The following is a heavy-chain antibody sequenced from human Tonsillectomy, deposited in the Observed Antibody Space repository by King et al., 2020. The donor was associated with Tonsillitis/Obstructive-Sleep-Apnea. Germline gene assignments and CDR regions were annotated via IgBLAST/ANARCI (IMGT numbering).Heavy chain of an antibody. CDR2: IKEDGSEK. D-gene: IGHD2/OR15-2a*01. V-gene: IGHV3-7*01. J-gene: IGHJ4*02. CDR1: GFTFTSHW. Sequence: VQLVESGGGLVQPGGSLRLSCAASGFTFTSHWMCWVRQAPGKGLEWVANIKEDGSEKKYVDSVKGRFIISRDNARNSLYLQMDSLRGDDAAVSYCARVRINSEYDLFDFWGQGTLVTVSS. CDR3: ARVRINSEYDLFDF.